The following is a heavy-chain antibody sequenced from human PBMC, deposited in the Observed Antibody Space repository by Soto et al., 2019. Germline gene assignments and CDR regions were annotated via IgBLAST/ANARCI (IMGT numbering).Heavy chain of an antibody. J-gene: IGHJ4*03. CDR2: INRSGDST. Sequence: PGGSLRLSCAASGFSFDEYSMHWVRQAPGKGLEWVSLINRSGDSTYYADSVKGRFTISRDNTKNSLYLHMSSLRIEDTAFYYWIKVLSQRSWNGFFD. CDR3: IKVLSQRSWNGFFD. CDR1: GFSFDEYS. V-gene: IGHV3-43*01. D-gene: IGHD3-10*01.